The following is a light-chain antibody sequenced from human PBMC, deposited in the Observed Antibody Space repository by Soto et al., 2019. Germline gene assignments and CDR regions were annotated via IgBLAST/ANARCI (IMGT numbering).Light chain of an antibody. CDR1: QSISSH. V-gene: IGKV1-39*01. Sequence: EIRMTQSPSSLSASVGDTVTITCRASQSISSHLNWYQQKPGKAPNLLMYTASNLQSGVPSRFSGSGSGTDFTLTISSLQPEDFATYYCQQSYSTPISFGQGRLLAVK. J-gene: IGKJ5*01. CDR3: QQSYSTPIS. CDR2: TAS.